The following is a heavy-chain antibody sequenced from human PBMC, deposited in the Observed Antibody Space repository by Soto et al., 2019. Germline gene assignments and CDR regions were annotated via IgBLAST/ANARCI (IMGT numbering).Heavy chain of an antibody. J-gene: IGHJ6*02. CDR1: GGSISSSSSY. V-gene: IGHV4-39*01. D-gene: IGHD2-2*02. CDR3: ARPYTSYYYYGMDV. CDR2: IYYSGST. Sequence: SETLSLTCTVSGGSISSSSSYWGWIRQPPGKGLEWIGSIYYSGSTYYNPSLKSRVTISVDTSKNQFSLKLSSVTAADTAVYYCARPYTSYYYYGMDVWGQGTTVTVSS.